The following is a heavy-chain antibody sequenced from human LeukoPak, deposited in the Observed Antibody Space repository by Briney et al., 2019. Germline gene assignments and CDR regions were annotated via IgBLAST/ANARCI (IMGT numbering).Heavy chain of an antibody. CDR1: GFTFSSYG. V-gene: IGHV3-30*02. Sequence: GGSLRLSCAASGFTFSSYGMHWVRQAPGKGLEWVAFIRYDGSNKYYADSVKGRFTISRDNAKNSLYLQMNSLRAEDTAVYYCARDEGVTTDDAFDIWGQGTMVTVSS. D-gene: IGHD2-21*02. CDR2: IRYDGSNK. CDR3: ARDEGVTTDDAFDI. J-gene: IGHJ3*02.